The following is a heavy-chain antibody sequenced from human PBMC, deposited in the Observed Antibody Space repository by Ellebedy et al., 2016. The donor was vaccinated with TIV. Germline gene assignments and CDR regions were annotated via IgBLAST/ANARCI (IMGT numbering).Heavy chain of an antibody. CDR3: ARGEYYDFWSGYSHFDY. V-gene: IGHV1-69*13. D-gene: IGHD3-3*01. CDR2: IIPIFGTA. CDR1: GGTFSSYA. J-gene: IGHJ4*02. Sequence: SVKVSCXASGGTFSSYAISWVRQAPGQGLEWMGGIIPIFGTANYAQKFQGRVTITADESTSTAYMELSSLRSEDTAVYYCARGEYYDFWSGYSHFDYWGQGTLVTVSS.